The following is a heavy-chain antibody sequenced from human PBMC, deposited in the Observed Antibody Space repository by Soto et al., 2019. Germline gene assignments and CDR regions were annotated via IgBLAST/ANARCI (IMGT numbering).Heavy chain of an antibody. D-gene: IGHD6-13*01. CDR1: GYTFTSYD. CDR2: MNPNSGNT. CDR3: ARRSSWSTSWFDP. J-gene: IGHJ5*02. V-gene: IGHV1-8*01. Sequence: ASLKVSCKASGYTFTSYDINWVRQATGQGLEWMGWMNPNSGNTGYAQKFQGRVTMTRNTSISTAYMELSSLRSEDTAVYYCARRSSWSTSWFDPWGQGTLVTVSS.